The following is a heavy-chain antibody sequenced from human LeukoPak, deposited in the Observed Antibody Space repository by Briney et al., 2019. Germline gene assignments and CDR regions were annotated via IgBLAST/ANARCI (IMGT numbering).Heavy chain of an antibody. CDR2: IYYSGST. V-gene: IGHV4-59*08. D-gene: IGHD3-22*01. CDR1: GGSISSYY. CDR3: ARVTTDYYDSSGYSDYFDY. Sequence: PSETLSLTCTVSGGSISSYYWSWIRQPPGKGLEWIGYIYYSGSTNYNPSLKSRVSTSVDTSKNQFSLKLSSVTAADTAVYYCARVTTDYYDSSGYSDYFDYWGQGTLVTVSS. J-gene: IGHJ4*02.